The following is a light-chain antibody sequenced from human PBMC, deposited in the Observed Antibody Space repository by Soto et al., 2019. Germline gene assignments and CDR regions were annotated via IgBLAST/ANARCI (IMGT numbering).Light chain of an antibody. CDR1: QTVSRN. CDR2: DAS. CDR3: QQYNNWPPWT. Sequence: EIVMTQSPAALSVSPGERATLTCKASQTVSRNLAWYQQKRGQAPRLLIYDASTRATGIPARFSGSGSGTDFTLTISSLQSEDFAVYFCQQYNNWPPWTFGQGTKVETK. J-gene: IGKJ1*01. V-gene: IGKV3-15*01.